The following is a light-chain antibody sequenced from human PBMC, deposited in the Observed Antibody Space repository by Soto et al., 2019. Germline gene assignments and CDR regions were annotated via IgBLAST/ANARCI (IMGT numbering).Light chain of an antibody. CDR3: QQRSNWPPYT. J-gene: IGKJ2*01. V-gene: IGKV3-11*01. CDR2: DAS. Sequence: ELVLTQSPATLSLSPGERATLSCRASQSVSSYSAWYQQKPGQAPRLLIYDASNRATGIPARFSGSGSGTDFTLTSSSLEPEDFAVYYCQQRSNWPPYTFGQGTQLEIK. CDR1: QSVSSY.